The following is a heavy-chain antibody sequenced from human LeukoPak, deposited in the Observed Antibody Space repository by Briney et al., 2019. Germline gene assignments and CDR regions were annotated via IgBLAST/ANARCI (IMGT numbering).Heavy chain of an antibody. CDR1: GGSISSSGYS. CDR2: MFHGGST. D-gene: IGHD1-26*01. V-gene: IGHV4-39*01. CDR3: VRRKSGSSETDY. J-gene: IGHJ4*02. Sequence: SETLSLTCTVSGGSISSSGYSWGWIRQPPGKGLEWIGNMFHGGSTYYNPSLKSRVTISVDTSKNQFSLKLTSVTAADTAMYYCVRRKSGSSETDYRGRGTLVTVSS.